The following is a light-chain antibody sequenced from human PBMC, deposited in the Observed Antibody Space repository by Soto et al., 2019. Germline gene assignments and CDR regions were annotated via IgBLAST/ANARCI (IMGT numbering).Light chain of an antibody. J-gene: IGLJ3*02. V-gene: IGLV4-60*02. CDR2: LEGSGSY. CDR3: ETWDSNTHV. CDR1: SGHSSYI. Sequence: QPVLTQSSSASASLGSSVKLTCTLSSGHSSYIIAWHQQQPGKAPRYLMKLEGSGSYNKGSGVPDRFSGSSSGADRYLTISNLQFEDEADYFCETWDSNTHVFGGGTKRTVL.